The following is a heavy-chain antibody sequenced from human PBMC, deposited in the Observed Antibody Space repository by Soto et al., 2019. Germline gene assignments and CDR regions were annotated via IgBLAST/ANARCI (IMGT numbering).Heavy chain of an antibody. CDR3: AKRHTSGWYGSFEYFQH. V-gene: IGHV3-23*01. J-gene: IGHJ1*01. CDR2: ISDSGGST. D-gene: IGHD6-19*01. CDR1: GFTFSSYG. Sequence: EVQLLESGGGLAQPGGSLRLSCAASGFTFSSYGMSWVRQAPGEGLEWVSAISDSGGSTYYADSVKGRFTISRDNSKKSLYLQMGSLRAEDTAVYYCAKRHTSGWYGSFEYFQHWGQGTLVIVSS.